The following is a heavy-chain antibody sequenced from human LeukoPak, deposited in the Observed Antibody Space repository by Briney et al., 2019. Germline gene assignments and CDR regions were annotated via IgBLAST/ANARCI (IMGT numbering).Heavy chain of an antibody. Sequence: ASVKVSCKASVFSFTSHVITWVRQATGQGLEGMGWMNPSIGHTGYAKKFQGRVTMTRNTSITTAYMELRGLRSEHTAVYYCARRGRGSRRYSYVMDVWGLGTTVIVSS. CDR1: VFSFTSHV. CDR3: ARRGRGSRRYSYVMDV. V-gene: IGHV1-8*01. CDR2: MNPSIGHT. D-gene: IGHD3-10*01. J-gene: IGHJ6*02.